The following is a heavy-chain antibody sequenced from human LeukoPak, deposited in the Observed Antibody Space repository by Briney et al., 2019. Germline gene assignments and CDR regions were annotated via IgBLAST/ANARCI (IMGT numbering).Heavy chain of an antibody. CDR1: GGTFSSYA. CDR2: ISAYNGNT. D-gene: IGHD6-19*01. CDR3: ARGSSGWLDY. J-gene: IGHJ4*02. Sequence: ASVKVSCKASGGTFSSYAISWVRQAPGQGLEWMGWISAYNGNTNYAQKLQGRVTMTTDTSTGTAYMELRSLRSDDTAVYYCARGSSGWLDYWGQGTLVTVSS. V-gene: IGHV1-18*01.